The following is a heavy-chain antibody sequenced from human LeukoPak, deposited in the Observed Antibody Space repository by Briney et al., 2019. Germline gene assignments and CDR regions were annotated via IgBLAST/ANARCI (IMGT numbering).Heavy chain of an antibody. V-gene: IGHV4-59*12. D-gene: IGHD6-19*01. J-gene: IGHJ4*02. CDR2: IYHSGST. CDR1: GGSMSSYY. Sequence: PSETLSLTCSVSGGSMSSYYWSWIRQSPGKGLEWIGYIYHSGSTDYSSSLKSRVTISVDTSKNQLSLKLSSLTAADTALYYCARSPVAGTGIWYSDYWGQGTLVTVSS. CDR3: ARSPVAGTGIWYSDY.